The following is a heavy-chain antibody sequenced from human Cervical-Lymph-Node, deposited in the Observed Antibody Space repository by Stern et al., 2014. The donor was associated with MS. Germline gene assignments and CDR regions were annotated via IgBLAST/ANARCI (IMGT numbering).Heavy chain of an antibody. CDR3: ASRWSGTYYGQNWFDP. CDR2: IYNSGAT. D-gene: IGHD1-26*01. Sequence: VQLVESGPGLVKPSQTLSLTCTASGDSITSGGHYWSWIRQHPGKGLTWIGYIYNSGATFYNPSLKGRVTISLDTSENQFSLKLSSVTAADTAIYYCASRWSGTYYGQNWFDPWGQGILVTVSS. CDR1: GDSITSGGHY. V-gene: IGHV4-31*03. J-gene: IGHJ5*02.